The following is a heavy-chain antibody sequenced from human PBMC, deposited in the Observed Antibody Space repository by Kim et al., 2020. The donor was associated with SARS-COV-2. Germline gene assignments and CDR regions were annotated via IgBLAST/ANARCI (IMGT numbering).Heavy chain of an antibody. CDR1: GFTFSNAW. D-gene: IGHD3-9*01. J-gene: IGHJ4*02. CDR3: TTDIGFFLEAWLFTPFDY. Sequence: GGSLRLSCAASGFTFSNAWMSWVRQAPGKGLEWVGRIKSKTDGGTTDYAAPVKGRFTISRDDSKDTLYLQMNSLKTEDTAVYYCTTDIGFFLEAWLFTPFDYWGQGTLVTVSS. CDR2: IKSKTDGGTT. V-gene: IGHV3-15*01.